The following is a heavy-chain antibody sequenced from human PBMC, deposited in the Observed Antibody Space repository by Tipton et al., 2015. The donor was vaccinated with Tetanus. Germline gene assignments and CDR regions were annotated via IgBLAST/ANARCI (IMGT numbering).Heavy chain of an antibody. CDR3: ARANYDFPKKGPFDS. D-gene: IGHD3-3*01. CDR1: GGSINSGGHF. CDR2: IRDNGNS. V-gene: IGHV4-31*03. J-gene: IGHJ4*02. Sequence: TLSLTCTVSGGSINSGGHFWTWIRQRTGKGLEWIGHIRDNGNSYAHPSLSGRVTMSVDTRKNQFSLNLTSMSVADTATYYCARANYDFPKKGPFDSWGQGTLVIVSS.